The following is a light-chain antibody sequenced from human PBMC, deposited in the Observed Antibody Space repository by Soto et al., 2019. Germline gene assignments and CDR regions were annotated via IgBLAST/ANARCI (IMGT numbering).Light chain of an antibody. CDR3: QQSYSSPPA. CDR1: QTISSW. J-gene: IGKJ1*01. Sequence: DIQLTQSPSTLSGSVGDRATITCRASQTISSWLAWYQQKPGKAPKLLIYKASTLKSGVPSRFSGSRSGPDFTLTISSLQPEDFATYYCQQSYSSPPAFGQGTKVDIK. V-gene: IGKV1-39*01. CDR2: KAS.